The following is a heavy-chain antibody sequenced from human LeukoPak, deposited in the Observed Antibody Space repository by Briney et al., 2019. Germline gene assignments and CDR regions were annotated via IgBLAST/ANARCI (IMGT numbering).Heavy chain of an antibody. CDR3: ARDRTGTIPAYYYMDV. D-gene: IGHD1-7*01. CDR2: INPNSGGT. J-gene: IGHJ6*03. Sequence: ASVKVSCKASGYTFTGYYMHWVRQAPGQGLEWMGWINPNSGGTNYAQKFQGRVTMTRDTSISTAYMELSRLRSDDTAVYYCARDRTGTIPAYYYMDVWGKGTTVTVSS. CDR1: GYTFTGYY. V-gene: IGHV1-2*02.